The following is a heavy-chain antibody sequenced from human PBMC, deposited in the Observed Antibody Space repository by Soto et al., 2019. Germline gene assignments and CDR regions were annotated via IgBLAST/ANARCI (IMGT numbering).Heavy chain of an antibody. CDR3: VKAGTMSGTGTTPRSFDI. V-gene: IGHV3-30*18. J-gene: IGHJ3*02. CDR2: ISFDGSNQ. Sequence: SCVASGFMFNAYGMHWVRQAPGNGLEWVAVISFDGSNQHYADSVKGRFTISRDTSEHTLNLQMHNLRAEDTAMYFCVKAGTMSGTGTTPRSFDIWGRGTMVTVSS. D-gene: IGHD1-1*01. CDR1: GFMFNAYG.